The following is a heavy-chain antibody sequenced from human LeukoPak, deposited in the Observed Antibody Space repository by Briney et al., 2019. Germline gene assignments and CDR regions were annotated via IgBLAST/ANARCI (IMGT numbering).Heavy chain of an antibody. CDR3: ARTRSDYYDSSGYYLWYFDL. J-gene: IGHJ2*01. D-gene: IGHD3-22*01. V-gene: IGHV4-39*07. CDR2: IYYSGST. CDR1: GGSISSSSYY. Sequence: SETLSLTCTVSGGSISSSSYYWGWIRQPPGKGLEWIGSIYYSGSTYYNPSLKSRVTISVDTSKNQFSLKLSSVTAADTAVYYCARTRSDYYDSSGYYLWYFDLWGRGTLVTVSS.